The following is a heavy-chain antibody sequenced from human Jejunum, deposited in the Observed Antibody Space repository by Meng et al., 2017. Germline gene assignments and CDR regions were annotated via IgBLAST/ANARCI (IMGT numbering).Heavy chain of an antibody. CDR3: AKGMGHQLPFDY. J-gene: IGHJ4*02. CDR1: GFTVDNAA. CDR2: VAAGGGT. V-gene: IGHV3-23*01. D-gene: IGHD2-2*01. Sequence: GESLKISCAASGFTVDNAAMSWVRQAPGKGLEWVSAVAAGGGTWYADSVGGRFTIIRDKSNNTMYQQMKNLRVEDTAIYYCAKGMGHQLPFDYWGQGTLVTVSS.